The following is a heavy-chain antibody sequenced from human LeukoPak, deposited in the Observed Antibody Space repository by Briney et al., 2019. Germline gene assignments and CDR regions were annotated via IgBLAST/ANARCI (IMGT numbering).Heavy chain of an antibody. CDR1: GGSFSGYY. Sequence: SETLSLTCAVYGGSFSGYYWSWIRQPPGEGLEWIGEINHSGSTNYNPSLKSRVTISVDTSKNQFSLKLSSVTAADTAVYYCARIRITIFGVAKHYFDYWGQGTLVTVSS. CDR2: INHSGST. V-gene: IGHV4-34*01. J-gene: IGHJ4*02. D-gene: IGHD3-3*01. CDR3: ARIRITIFGVAKHYFDY.